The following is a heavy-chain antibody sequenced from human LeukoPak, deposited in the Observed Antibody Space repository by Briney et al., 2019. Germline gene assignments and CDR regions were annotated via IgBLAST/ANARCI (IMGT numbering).Heavy chain of an antibody. CDR1: GFPFSSYG. CDR2: IWYDGSNK. Sequence: GRPLELSLAASGFPFSSYGMHWVRKAPGKGLGGVEVIWYDGSNKYYADSVKGRFTISRDNSKNTLYLQMNSLRAEDTAVYYCARGGDIVVVPAAHPFDYWGQGTLVTVSS. D-gene: IGHD2-2*01. V-gene: IGHV3-33*01. CDR3: ARGGDIVVVPAAHPFDY. J-gene: IGHJ4*02.